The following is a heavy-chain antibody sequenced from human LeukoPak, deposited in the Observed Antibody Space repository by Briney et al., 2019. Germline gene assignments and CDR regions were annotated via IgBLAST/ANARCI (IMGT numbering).Heavy chain of an antibody. D-gene: IGHD3-16*01. CDR2: INPGDSDT. Sequence: GESLKISCMGSGYSSTISRIGWVRQMPGKGLEWMGIINPGDSDTRYSPSFQGQVTISADKSISTAYLQWSSLKASDTAMYYCATYAGRSSNYFQPWGRGTLVTVSS. J-gene: IGHJ1*01. V-gene: IGHV5-51*01. CDR3: ATYAGRSSNYFQP. CDR1: GYSSTISR.